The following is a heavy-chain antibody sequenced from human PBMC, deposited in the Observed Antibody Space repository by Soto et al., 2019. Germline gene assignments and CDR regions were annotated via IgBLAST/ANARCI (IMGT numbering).Heavy chain of an antibody. CDR3: ARVSASGWHVNGRDYFDS. V-gene: IGHV3-11*01. D-gene: IGHD6-19*01. CDR1: GFTFSNYY. Sequence: QVQLVESGGGLVKPGGSLRLSCAASGFTFSNYYTTWIRQAPGKGLECLSYISSREVTVYYADSVKGRFTISRDNTKNSLYLQMTTLRDEDTAVYYCARVSASGWHVNGRDYFDSWGQGTLVTVSS. CDR2: ISSREVTV. J-gene: IGHJ4*02.